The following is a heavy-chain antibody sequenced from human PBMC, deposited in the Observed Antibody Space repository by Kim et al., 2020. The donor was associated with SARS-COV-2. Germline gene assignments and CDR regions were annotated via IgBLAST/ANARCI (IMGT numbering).Heavy chain of an antibody. J-gene: IGHJ4*02. CDR3: ARETYYQGTGNFDF. V-gene: IGHV3-30*01. D-gene: IGHD1-1*01. Sequence: DSMQGRFTISRDNSKNTLYLQMTTLRDEDAAVYYCARETYYQGTGNFDFWGQGTLVSVSS.